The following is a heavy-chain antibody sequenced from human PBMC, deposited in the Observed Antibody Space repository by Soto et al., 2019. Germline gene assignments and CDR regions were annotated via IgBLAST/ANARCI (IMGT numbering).Heavy chain of an antibody. J-gene: IGHJ6*02. CDR2: INAGNGNT. V-gene: IGHV1-3*01. CDR3: ASSRITMVPYGMDV. CDR1: GYTFTSYA. D-gene: IGHD3-10*01. Sequence: QVQLVQSGAEVKKPGASVKVSCEASGYTFTSYAMHWVRQAPGQRLEWMGWINAGNGNTKYSQKFQGRVTITRDTSASTAYMELSSLRSEDTAVYYCASSRITMVPYGMDVWGQGTTVTVSS.